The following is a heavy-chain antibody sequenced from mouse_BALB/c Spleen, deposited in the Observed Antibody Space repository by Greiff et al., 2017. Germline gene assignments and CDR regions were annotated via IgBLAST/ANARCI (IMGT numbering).Heavy chain of an antibody. Sequence: QVQLQQSGAELVRPGVSVRISCKGSGYTFTDYAMHWVKQSHAKSLEWIGVISTYYGDASYNQKFKGKATMTVDKSSSTAYMELARLTSEDSAIYYCARGDLAYWGQGTLVTASA. D-gene: IGHD3-3*01. CDR2: ISTYYGDA. J-gene: IGHJ3*01. CDR3: ARGDLAY. CDR1: GYTFTDYA. V-gene: IGHV1S137*01.